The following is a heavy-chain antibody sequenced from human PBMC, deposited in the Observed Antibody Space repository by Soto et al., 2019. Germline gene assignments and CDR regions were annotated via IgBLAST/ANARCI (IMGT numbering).Heavy chain of an antibody. D-gene: IGHD3-10*01. J-gene: IGHJ5*01. V-gene: IGHV1-46*01. CDR3: ARDPPGAGVWINSNWFDS. CDR2: INPSDGST. CDR1: GYTFTSHY. Sequence: QVQLVQSGAEVKKPGASVKVSCKASGYTFTSHYMHWVRQAPGQGLEWMGIINPSDGSTTYAQKFQGRVTMTRSTSTITVYMEMSSLRSEDTAVYYCARDPPGAGVWINSNWFDSWGQGTLVTVSS.